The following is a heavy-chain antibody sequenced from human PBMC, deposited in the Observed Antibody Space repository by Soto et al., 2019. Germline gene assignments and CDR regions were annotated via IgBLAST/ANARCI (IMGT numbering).Heavy chain of an antibody. D-gene: IGHD3-10*01. CDR2: IYWDNDE. V-gene: IGHV2-5*02. Sequence: SGPTLVNPTQTLTLTCTFTARGGGVGWIRQPPGKALEWLALIYWDNDERYSPSLKSRLTITKDTSKNQVVLTMTNMDPVDTATYFCSLVQPLPGSFHIWGQGAMVTVS. CDR1: ARGGG. CDR3: SLVQPLPGSFHI. J-gene: IGHJ3*02.